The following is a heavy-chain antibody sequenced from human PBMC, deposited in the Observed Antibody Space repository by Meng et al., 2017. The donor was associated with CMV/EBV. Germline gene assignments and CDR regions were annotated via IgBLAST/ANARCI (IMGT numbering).Heavy chain of an antibody. D-gene: IGHD1-26*01. CDR2: INHSGST. Sequence: QVQLQQWGAXLLKPXXXLSLTCAVYGGSFSGYYWSWIRQPPGKGLEWIGEINHSGSTNYNPSLKSRVTISVDTSKNQFSLKLSSVTAADTAVYYCATRGGATDGGYFDYWGQGTLVTVSA. J-gene: IGHJ4*02. CDR1: GGSFSGYY. V-gene: IGHV4-34*01. CDR3: ATRGGATDGGYFDY.